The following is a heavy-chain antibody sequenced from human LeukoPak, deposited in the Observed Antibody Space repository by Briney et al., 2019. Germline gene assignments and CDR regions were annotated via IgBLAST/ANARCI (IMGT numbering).Heavy chain of an antibody. J-gene: IGHJ4*02. V-gene: IGHV3-9*01. D-gene: IGHD3-22*01. CDR3: AKVASNYYDSSGYYLRSDYFDY. CDR1: GFTFDDYA. Sequence: GRSLRLSCAASGFTFDDYAMHWVRQAPGKGLEWVSGISWNSGSIGYADSVKGRFTISRDNAKNSLYLQMSSLRAEDTALYYCAKVASNYYDSSGYYLRSDYFDYWGQGTLVTVSS. CDR2: ISWNSGSI.